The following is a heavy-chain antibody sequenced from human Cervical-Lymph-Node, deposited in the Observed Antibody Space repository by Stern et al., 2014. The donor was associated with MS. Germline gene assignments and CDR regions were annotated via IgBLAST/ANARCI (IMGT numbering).Heavy chain of an antibody. J-gene: IGHJ3*02. CDR3: ARDEYCSATECYGMGAFDI. Sequence: EVQLVESGGGLVQPGGSLRLSCTASGFTFSSHPMNWVRPAPGQGLEWIGYINTTSSPLYYADSVRGRFTVSRDNAKNSLYLQMNSLRAEDTALYYCARDEYCSATECYGMGAFDIWGQGTMVTVSS. D-gene: IGHD2-15*01. V-gene: IGHV3-48*01. CDR2: INTTSSPL. CDR1: GFTFSSHP.